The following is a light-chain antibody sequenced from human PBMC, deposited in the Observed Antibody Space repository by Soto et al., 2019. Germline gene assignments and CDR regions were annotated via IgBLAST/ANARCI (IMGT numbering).Light chain of an antibody. J-gene: IGLJ3*02. Sequence: QALVTQPPSVSGAPGQRVTISCTGNSSNLGAGYDVHWYQQLPGAAPKLVIFGNRNRPSGVPERFSGSKSGTSASLAITGLQAEDEADYYCQAYDYGLTASVFGGGTKLTVL. CDR1: SSNLGAGYD. CDR2: GNR. V-gene: IGLV1-40*01. CDR3: QAYDYGLTASV.